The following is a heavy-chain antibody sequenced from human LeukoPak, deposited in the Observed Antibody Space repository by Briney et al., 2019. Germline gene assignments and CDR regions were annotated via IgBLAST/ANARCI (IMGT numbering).Heavy chain of an antibody. CDR2: IYYSGST. CDR3: AGGGLVANFDY. V-gene: IGHV4-31*03. J-gene: IGHJ4*02. CDR1: GGSICSGGYY. D-gene: IGHD5-12*01. Sequence: PSETLSLTCTVSGGSICSGGYYWSWIRQHPGKGLEWIGYIYYSGSTYYNPSLKSRVTISVDTSKNQFSLKLSSVTAADTAVYYCAGGGLVANFDYWGQGTLVTVSS.